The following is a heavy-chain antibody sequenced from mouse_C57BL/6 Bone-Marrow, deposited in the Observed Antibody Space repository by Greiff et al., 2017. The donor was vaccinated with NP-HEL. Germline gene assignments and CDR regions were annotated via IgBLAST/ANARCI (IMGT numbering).Heavy chain of an antibody. CDR2: IDPSDSYT. D-gene: IGHD2-2*01. V-gene: IGHV1-69*01. CDR3: ANGYGVWFAY. CDR1: GYTFTSYW. J-gene: IGHJ3*01. Sequence: QVQLQQPGAELVMPGASVKLSCKASGYTFTSYWMHWVKQRPGPGLEWIGEIDPSDSYTNYNQKFKGKSTLTVHKSSIKAYMLLRSHTSEDSAVYYCANGYGVWFAYWGQGTLVTVAA.